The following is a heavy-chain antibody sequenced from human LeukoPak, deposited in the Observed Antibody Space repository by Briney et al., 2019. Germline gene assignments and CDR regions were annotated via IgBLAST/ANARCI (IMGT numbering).Heavy chain of an antibody. CDR2: FSGSGGDT. CDR1: GFTFSSYA. V-gene: IGHV3-23*01. D-gene: IGHD3-16*01. J-gene: IGHJ4*02. Sequence: QSGGSLRLSCAASGFTFSSYAMSWVRQAPGKGLEWVSAFSGSGGDTYYADSVKGRFTISRDNSKNTLFLEMNSLRVEDTAVYYCAKGRGFRVWDPWDNWGQGTLITVSS. CDR3: AKGRGFRVWDPWDN.